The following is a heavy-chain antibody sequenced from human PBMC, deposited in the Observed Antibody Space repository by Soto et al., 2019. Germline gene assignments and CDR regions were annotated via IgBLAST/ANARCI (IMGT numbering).Heavy chain of an antibody. CDR3: ARDRGYCSGGSCYTDAFDI. J-gene: IGHJ3*02. Sequence: GGSLRLSCAASGFPVSSNYMSWVRQAPGKGLEWVSVIYSGGSTYYADSVKGRFTISRDNSKNTLYLQMNSLRAEDTAVYYSARDRGYCSGGSCYTDAFDIWGQGTMVTVSS. V-gene: IGHV3-66*01. CDR1: GFPVSSNY. CDR2: IYSGGST. D-gene: IGHD2-15*01.